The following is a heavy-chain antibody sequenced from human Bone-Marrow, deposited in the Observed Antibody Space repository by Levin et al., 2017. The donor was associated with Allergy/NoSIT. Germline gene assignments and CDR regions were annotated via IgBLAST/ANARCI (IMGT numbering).Heavy chain of an antibody. CDR1: GFTFSSYA. CDR2: ISYDGSNK. D-gene: IGHD6-6*01. Sequence: PGGSLRLSCAASGFTFSSYAMHWVRQAPGKGLEWVAVISYDGSNKYYADSVKGRFTISRDNSKNTLYLQMNSLRAEDTAVYYCARDDFSSSALASYYYYYGMDVWGQGTTVTVS. V-gene: IGHV3-30-3*01. J-gene: IGHJ6*02. CDR3: ARDDFSSSALASYYYYYGMDV.